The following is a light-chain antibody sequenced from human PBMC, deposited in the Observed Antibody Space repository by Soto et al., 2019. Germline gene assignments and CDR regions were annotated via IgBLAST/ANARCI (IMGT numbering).Light chain of an antibody. J-gene: IGKJ2*01. CDR3: QQSYSTPHT. V-gene: IGKV1-39*01. CDR1: QSISSY. Sequence: DIQMTQSPSSLSASVGDRVTITCRASQSISSYLNWYQQKPGKAPKLLIYAASSLQSGVPSRFSGSGSGTDFTLTISSLQPEDFATYSCQQSYSTPHTFGQGTKLEI. CDR2: AAS.